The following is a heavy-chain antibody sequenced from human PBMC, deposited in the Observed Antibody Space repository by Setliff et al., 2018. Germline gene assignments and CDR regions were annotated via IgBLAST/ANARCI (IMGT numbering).Heavy chain of an antibody. Sequence: SETLSLTCTVSGDSISSGDYFWSWIRQPPGRGLEWIAYIYHSGSAYYNPSLKSRVTMSVDTSKNQFSLHLMSVTAADTAVYYCAREVGTSTSSDAVDVWGQGMMVTVSS. J-gene: IGHJ3*01. CDR3: AREVGTSTSSDAVDV. CDR1: GDSISSGDYF. CDR2: IYHSGSA. D-gene: IGHD1-26*01. V-gene: IGHV4-30-4*08.